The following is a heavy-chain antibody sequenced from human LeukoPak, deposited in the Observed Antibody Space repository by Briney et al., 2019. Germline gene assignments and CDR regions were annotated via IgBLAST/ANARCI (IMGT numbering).Heavy chain of an antibody. V-gene: IGHV4-4*07. CDR1: GGSISSYY. CDR2: IYTSGTI. Sequence: SETLSLTCTVSGGSISSYYWSWIRQPAGTALEWIGRIYTSGTITYNPSPKSRVTMSVGTSKNQFSLKLSSVTAADTAVYYCARDSGTTGEVKFDPWGQGTLVTVSS. D-gene: IGHD3-10*01. CDR3: ARDSGTTGEVKFDP. J-gene: IGHJ5*02.